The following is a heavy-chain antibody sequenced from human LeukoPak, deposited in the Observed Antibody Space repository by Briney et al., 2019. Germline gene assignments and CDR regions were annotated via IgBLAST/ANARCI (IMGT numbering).Heavy chain of an antibody. Sequence: GGSLRLSCAASGFTFSIYAMSWVRQAPGKGLEWVSSISGSGGGDSTYYADSVKGRFTISRDNSKNTLYLQMNSLRAEDTAVYYCAKDREWEYYGSGSYYNWFDPWGQGTLVTVSS. CDR1: GFTFSIYA. J-gene: IGHJ5*02. CDR3: AKDREWEYYGSGSYYNWFDP. CDR2: ISGSGGGDST. V-gene: IGHV3-23*01. D-gene: IGHD3-10*01.